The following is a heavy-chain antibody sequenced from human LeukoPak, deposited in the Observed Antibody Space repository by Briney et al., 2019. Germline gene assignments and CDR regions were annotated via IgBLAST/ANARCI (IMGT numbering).Heavy chain of an antibody. CDR3: ARGDFWSGYYTGMDV. D-gene: IGHD3-3*01. Sequence: ASVKVSCKASGYTFTSYDINWVRQATGQGLEWMGWMNPNSGNTGYAQKFQGRVTMTRNTPISTAYMELSSLRSEDTAVYYCARGDFWSGYYTGMDVWGQGTTVTVSS. J-gene: IGHJ6*02. CDR1: GYTFTSYD. CDR2: MNPNSGNT. V-gene: IGHV1-8*01.